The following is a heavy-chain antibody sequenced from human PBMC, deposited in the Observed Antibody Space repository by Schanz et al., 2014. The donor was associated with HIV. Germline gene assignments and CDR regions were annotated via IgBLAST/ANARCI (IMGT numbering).Heavy chain of an antibody. CDR1: GFTFDDYA. D-gene: IGHD3-22*01. Sequence: EVQLVESGGGLVQPGRSLRLSCAASGFTFDDYAMHWVRQAPGKGLEWVSSISWSSGSVDYADSVKGRFTISRDNAKNSLYLEMNSLRAEDTALYYCAKGASPYHDSSGFYPDYWSQGTLVTVSS. CDR3: AKGASPYHDSSGFYPDY. J-gene: IGHJ4*02. V-gene: IGHV3-9*01. CDR2: ISWSSGSV.